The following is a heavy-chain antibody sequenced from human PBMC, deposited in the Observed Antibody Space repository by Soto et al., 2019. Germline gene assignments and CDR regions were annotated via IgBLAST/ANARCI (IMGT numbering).Heavy chain of an antibody. CDR3: ARTTCKGAWFDP. CDR2: INHSGST. V-gene: IGHV4-34*01. D-gene: IGHD1-26*01. J-gene: IGHJ5*02. CDR1: GRSFSGSH. Sequence: SETLSLTCAFYGRSFSGSHWSWIRQPPGKGLDWIGEINHSGSTKNNPSLKSRVTISVDTSKNQFSLMLTSVSAADTAISYCARTTCKGAWFDPWGHGTLVTVAS.